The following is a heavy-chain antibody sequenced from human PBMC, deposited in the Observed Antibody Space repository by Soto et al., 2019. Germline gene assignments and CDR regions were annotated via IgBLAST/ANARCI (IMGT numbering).Heavy chain of an antibody. CDR2: IYYSGST. CDR3: ARGMAGGYYYGMDV. J-gene: IGHJ6*02. D-gene: IGHD2-8*01. Sequence: SETLSLTCTVSGGSISSGGYYWSWTRQHPGKGLEWIGYIYYSGSTYYNPSLKSRVTISVDTSKNQFSLKLSSVTAADTAVYYCARGMAGGYYYGMDVWGQGTTVTVSS. V-gene: IGHV4-31*03. CDR1: GGSISSGGYY.